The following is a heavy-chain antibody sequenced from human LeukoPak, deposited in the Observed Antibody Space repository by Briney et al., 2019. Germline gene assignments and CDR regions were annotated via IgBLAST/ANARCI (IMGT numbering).Heavy chain of an antibody. V-gene: IGHV5-51*01. CDR1: GYSFTSYW. CDR3: ARRATGTSRGSYWFDP. Sequence: GESLKISCKGSGYSFTSYWIGLVRQMPGKGLEWMGIIYPGDSDTRYSPSFQGQVTISADKSISTAYLQWSSLKASDTAMYYCARRATGTSRGSYWFDPWGQGTLVTVSS. J-gene: IGHJ5*02. CDR2: IYPGDSDT. D-gene: IGHD1-1*01.